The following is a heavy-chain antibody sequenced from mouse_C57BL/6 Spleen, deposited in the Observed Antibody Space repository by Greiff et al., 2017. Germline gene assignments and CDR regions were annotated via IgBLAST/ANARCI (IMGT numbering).Heavy chain of an antibody. CDR2: IDPETGGT. V-gene: IGHV1-15*01. J-gene: IGHJ2*01. D-gene: IGHD1-1*01. Sequence: VQRVESGAELVRPGASVTLSCKASGYTFTDYEMHWVKQTPVHGLEWIGAIDPETGGTAYNQKFKGKAILTADKSSSTAYMELRSLTSEDSAVYYCTREEVYGKKGYFDYWGQGTTLTVSS. CDR1: GYTFTDYE. CDR3: TREEVYGKKGYFDY.